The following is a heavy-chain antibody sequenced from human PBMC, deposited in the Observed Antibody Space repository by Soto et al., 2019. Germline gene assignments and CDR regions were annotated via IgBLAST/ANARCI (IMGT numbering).Heavy chain of an antibody. D-gene: IGHD6-19*01. V-gene: IGHV3-74*01. Sequence: GGSLRLSCAASGFTFSSYWMHWVRQAPGKGLVWVSRINSDGSSTSYADSVKGRFTISRDNAKNTLYLQMNSLRAEDTAVYYCARDPTSLIAVAGNGYYYYYGMDVWGQGTTVTVFS. CDR3: ARDPTSLIAVAGNGYYYYYGMDV. CDR1: GFTFSSYW. CDR2: INSDGSST. J-gene: IGHJ6*02.